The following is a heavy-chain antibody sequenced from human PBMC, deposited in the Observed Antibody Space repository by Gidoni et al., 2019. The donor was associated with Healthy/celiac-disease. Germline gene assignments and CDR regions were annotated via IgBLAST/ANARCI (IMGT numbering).Heavy chain of an antibody. CDR2: ISSSSSYT. Sequence: QVQLVESGGGLVKPGGSLRLSCAASGFTFSDYYMSWIRQAPGKGLEWVSYISSSSSYTNYADSVKGRFTISRDNAKNSLYLQMNSLRAEDTAVYYCARAERGCSSTSCYLFDYWGQGTLVTVSS. J-gene: IGHJ4*02. CDR1: GFTFSDYY. CDR3: ARAERGCSSTSCYLFDY. V-gene: IGHV3-11*06. D-gene: IGHD2-2*01.